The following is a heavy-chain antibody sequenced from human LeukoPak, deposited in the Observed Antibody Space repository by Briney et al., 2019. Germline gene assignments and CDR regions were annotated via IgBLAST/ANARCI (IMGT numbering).Heavy chain of an antibody. CDR1: GFRFRSHA. CDR2: IVGSGDST. CDR3: AKRGHYSINWYHYFDY. D-gene: IGHD6-13*01. J-gene: IGHJ4*02. Sequence: GGSLRLSCAASGFRFRSHAMSWVRQAPGKGLEWVSGIVGSGDSTYYADSVKGRFTISRDNSKNTLFLQMNSLRPDDTAVYYCAKRGHYSINWYHYFDYWGQGTLVTVSS. V-gene: IGHV3-23*01.